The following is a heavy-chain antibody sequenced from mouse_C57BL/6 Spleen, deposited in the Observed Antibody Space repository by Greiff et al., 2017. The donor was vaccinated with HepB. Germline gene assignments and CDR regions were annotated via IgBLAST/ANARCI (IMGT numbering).Heavy chain of an antibody. CDR2: IDPSDSYT. V-gene: IGHV1-59*01. CDR1: GYTFTSYW. D-gene: IGHD2-1*01. J-gene: IGHJ3*01. Sequence: VQLQQPGAELVRPGTSVKLSCKASGYTFTSYWMHWVKQRPGQGLEWIGVIDPSDSYTNYNQKFKGKATLTVDTSSSTAYMQLSSLTSEDSAVYYCACNYGAYWGQGTLVTVSA. CDR3: ACNYGAY.